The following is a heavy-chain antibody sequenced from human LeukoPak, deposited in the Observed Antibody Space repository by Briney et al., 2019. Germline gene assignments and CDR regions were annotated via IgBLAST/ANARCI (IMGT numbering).Heavy chain of an antibody. CDR1: GYSISSGYY. D-gene: IGHD6-19*01. V-gene: IGHV4-38-2*02. Sequence: SETLSLTCTVSGYSISSGYYWGWIRQPPGKGLEWIGSIYHSGSTYYNPSLKSRVTISVDTSKNQFSLKLSSVTAADTAVYYCARVPYSSGWGYYYYMDVWGKGTTVTVSS. CDR3: ARVPYSSGWGYYYYMDV. J-gene: IGHJ6*03. CDR2: IYHSGST.